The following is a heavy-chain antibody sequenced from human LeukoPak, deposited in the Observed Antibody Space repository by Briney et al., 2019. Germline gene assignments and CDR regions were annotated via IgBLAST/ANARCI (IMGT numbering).Heavy chain of an antibody. CDR1: GGSIISYY. CDR2: IYYSGST. J-gene: IGHJ4*02. V-gene: IGHV4-59*08. CDR3: ARHGGSGSFDY. D-gene: IGHD6-19*01. Sequence: PSETLSLTCTLSGGSIISYYWTWIRQPPGKGLEWIGYIYYSGSTNYNPSLKSRVTISVDTSKSQFSLNLRSVTAADTAVYYCARHGGSGSFDYWGQGTLVTVS.